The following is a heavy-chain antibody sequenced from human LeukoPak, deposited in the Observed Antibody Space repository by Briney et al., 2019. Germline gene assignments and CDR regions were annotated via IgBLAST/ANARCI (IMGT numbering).Heavy chain of an antibody. CDR1: GYSFTSYW. J-gene: IGHJ4*02. CDR2: IYPGDSDT. D-gene: IGHD3-10*01. Sequence: GESLKISCKGSGYSFTSYWIGWVRQMPGKGLEWMGIIYPGDSDTRYSPSFQGQVTISADKSISTAYLQWSSLKASDTAMYYCARRSTYGSGTNYLFDYWGQGTLVTVSS. V-gene: IGHV5-51*01. CDR3: ARRSTYGSGTNYLFDY.